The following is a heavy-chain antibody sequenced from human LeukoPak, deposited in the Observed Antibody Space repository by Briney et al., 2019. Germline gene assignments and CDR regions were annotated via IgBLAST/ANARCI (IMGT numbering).Heavy chain of an antibody. D-gene: IGHD6-6*01. CDR2: INHDGSEK. CDR1: GFTFNNYR. V-gene: IGHV3-7*01. CDR3: ARDLRPHFDY. Sequence: GGSLRLSCAPSGFTFNNYRMNWVRRAPGKGLEWVANINHDGSEKNYVDSVKGRFTISRDNAKKLMYLQMNSLRAEDTAVYYCARDLRPHFDYWGQGTLVTVSS. J-gene: IGHJ4*02.